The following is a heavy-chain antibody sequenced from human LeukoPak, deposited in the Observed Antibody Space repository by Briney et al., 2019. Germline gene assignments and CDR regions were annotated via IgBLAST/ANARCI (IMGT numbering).Heavy chain of an antibody. CDR2: IYHSGGT. J-gene: IGHJ4*01. Sequence: SETLSLTCAVSGGSFSGYYWSWIRQPPGKGLEWIGEIYHSGGTNYNTSLKSRVTISEDTSKSQFSLKLNSLTSADTAVYYCASLLNVAGYSGYDSDYWGHGTLVTVSS. CDR3: ASLLNVAGYSGYDSDY. CDR1: GGSFSGYY. D-gene: IGHD5-12*01. V-gene: IGHV4-34*01.